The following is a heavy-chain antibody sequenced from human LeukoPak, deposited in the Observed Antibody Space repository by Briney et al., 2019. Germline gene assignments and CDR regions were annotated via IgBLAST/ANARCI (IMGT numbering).Heavy chain of an antibody. D-gene: IGHD3-22*01. J-gene: IGHJ4*02. CDR2: IYYSGDT. CDR1: GGSISSSSTYY. CDR3: ARLFNYPTYYYDSSGSHHLDY. V-gene: IGHV4-39*01. Sequence: PSETLSLTCTVSGGSISSSSTYYWVWIRQPPGKGLEWIGSIYYSGDTYYNSSLMSRVTISVDTSKNQFSLNLRSVTAADTAVYYCARLFNYPTYYYDSSGSHHLDYWGQGTLVTVSS.